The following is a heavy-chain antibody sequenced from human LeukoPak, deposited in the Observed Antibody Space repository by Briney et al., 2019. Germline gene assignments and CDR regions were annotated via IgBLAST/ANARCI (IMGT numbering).Heavy chain of an antibody. Sequence: PSETLSLTCTVSGYSISSGYFWSWIRQPAGKGLEWIGRIYTSGSTNYNPSLKSRVTMSVDTSKNQFSLKLSSVTAADTAVYYCARDSSPSAAAFDYWGQGTLVTVSS. CDR3: ARDSSPSAAAFDY. D-gene: IGHD6-13*01. CDR1: GYSISSGYF. CDR2: IYTSGST. V-gene: IGHV4-4*07. J-gene: IGHJ4*02.